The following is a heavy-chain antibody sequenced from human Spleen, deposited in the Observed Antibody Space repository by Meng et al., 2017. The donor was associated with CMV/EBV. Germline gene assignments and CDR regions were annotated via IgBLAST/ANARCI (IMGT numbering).Heavy chain of an antibody. J-gene: IGHJ5*01. CDR2: LSGNSGNK. D-gene: IGHD3-10*01. CDR3: AKDLGSGSYRRSFDY. Sequence: SLKISCATSGFTLDDYAMYWVRQAPGKGLEWVSGLSGNSGNKDYADSVKGRFIISKDSAKNSLYLQMNSLRDEDTAVYYCAKDLGSGSYRRSFDYWGHGTVVTVSS. CDR1: GFTLDDYA. V-gene: IGHV3-9*01.